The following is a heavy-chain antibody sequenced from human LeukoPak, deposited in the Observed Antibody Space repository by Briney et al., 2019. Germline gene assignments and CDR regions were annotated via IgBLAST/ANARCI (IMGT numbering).Heavy chain of an antibody. D-gene: IGHD7-27*01. Sequence: SETLSLTCSVSGGSISTYYWSWIRQSAGKGLEWIGRIYKSGSSNYNPSLKSRVSMSVDSSKNHFSLNLTSVTAEDTAVYYCARDGLNWGELYLGIDIWGQGTMVTVSS. V-gene: IGHV4-4*07. CDR2: IYKSGSS. CDR3: ARDGLNWGELYLGIDI. J-gene: IGHJ3*02. CDR1: GGSISTYY.